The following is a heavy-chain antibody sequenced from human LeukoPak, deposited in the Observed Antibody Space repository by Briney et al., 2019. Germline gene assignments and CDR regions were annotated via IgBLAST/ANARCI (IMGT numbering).Heavy chain of an antibody. Sequence: SVKVSCKASGGTFSSYAISWVRQAPGQGLEWMGGIIPIFGTANYARKFQGRVTTTADESTSTAYMELSSLRSEDTAVYYCARRDGYKGAFDIWGQGTMVTVSS. D-gene: IGHD5-24*01. CDR1: GGTFSSYA. V-gene: IGHV1-69*01. CDR2: IIPIFGTA. J-gene: IGHJ3*02. CDR3: ARRDGYKGAFDI.